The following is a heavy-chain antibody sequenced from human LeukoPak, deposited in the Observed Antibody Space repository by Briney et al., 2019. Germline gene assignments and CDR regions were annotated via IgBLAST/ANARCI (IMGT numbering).Heavy chain of an antibody. CDR1: GFTFSSYA. CDR3: ARGSGVWGSYRYTVDY. CDR2: ISYDGSNK. J-gene: IGHJ4*02. V-gene: IGHV3-30-3*01. D-gene: IGHD3-16*02. Sequence: GRSLRLSCAASGFTFSSYAIHWVRQAPGKGLEWVAVISYDGSNKYYADSVKGRFTISRDNSKNTLYLQMNSLGAEDTAVYYCARGSGVWGSYRYTVDYWGQGTLVTVSS.